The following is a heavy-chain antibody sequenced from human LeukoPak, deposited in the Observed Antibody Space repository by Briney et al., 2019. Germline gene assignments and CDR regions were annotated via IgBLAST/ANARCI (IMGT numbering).Heavy chain of an antibody. J-gene: IGHJ4*02. CDR1: GGSISSSNW. D-gene: IGHD3-10*01. V-gene: IGHV4-4*02. CDR2: IYHSGST. Sequence: SGTLSLTCAVSGGSISSSNWWSWVRQPPGKGLEWIGEIYHSGSTNYNPSLKSRVTMSVDKSKNQFSLKLSSVTAADTAVYYCARELEVRGVIMAAFDHWGQGALVTVSS. CDR3: ARELEVRGVIMAAFDH.